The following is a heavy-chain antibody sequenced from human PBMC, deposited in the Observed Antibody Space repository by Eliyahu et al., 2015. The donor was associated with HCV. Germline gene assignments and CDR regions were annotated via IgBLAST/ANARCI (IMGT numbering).Heavy chain of an antibody. CDR1: GXPXPTYS. CDR2: IHYSGST. CDR3: ASGGGGIAVAGTGGWFDP. D-gene: IGHD6-19*01. V-gene: IGHV4-59*01. Sequence: QVQLQESGPGLVKPSETLSLTCTVSGXPXPTYSWSWXRQPPGKGLEWIGYIHYSGSTNYNPSLKSRVTISLDTSKNQFSLNLTSVTAADTAVYYCASGGGGIAVAGTGGWFDPWGQGTLVTVSP. J-gene: IGHJ5*02.